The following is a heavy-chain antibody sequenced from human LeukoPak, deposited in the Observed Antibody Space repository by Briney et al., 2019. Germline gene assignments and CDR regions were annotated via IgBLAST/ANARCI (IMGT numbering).Heavy chain of an antibody. Sequence: GASLRLSCAASGFTFSNYAMSWVRQAPGKGLEWVSAIVGSGGSTYYADSVKGRFTISRDNPKNTLYLQMNSLRAEDTAVYYCAKRGDYDILTGYYDSDYWGQGTLVTVSS. D-gene: IGHD3-9*01. CDR3: AKRGDYDILTGYYDSDY. CDR1: GFTFSNYA. CDR2: IVGSGGST. V-gene: IGHV3-23*01. J-gene: IGHJ4*02.